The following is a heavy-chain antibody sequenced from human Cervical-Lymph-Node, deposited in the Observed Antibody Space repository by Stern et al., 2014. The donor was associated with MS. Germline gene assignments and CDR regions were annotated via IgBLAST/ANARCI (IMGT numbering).Heavy chain of an antibody. CDR1: GDSISTYY. D-gene: IGHD1-26*01. J-gene: IGHJ4*02. CDR3: ARLGDVAK. V-gene: IGHV4-59*08. CDR2: IHHSGNT. Sequence: QLQLQESGPGLVKPSETLSLTCTVSGDSISTYYWSWIRQPPGKGLEWIGYIHHSGNTNSNPSLKSRVTVSVDTSKNPFSLKPKSMTAADTAVYYCARLGDVAKWGQGTLVIVSS.